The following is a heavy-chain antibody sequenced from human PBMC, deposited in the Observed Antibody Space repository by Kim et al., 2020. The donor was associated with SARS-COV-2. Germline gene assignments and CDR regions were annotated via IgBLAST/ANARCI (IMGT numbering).Heavy chain of an antibody. J-gene: IGHJ4*02. Sequence: GGSLRLSCAASGFTFSSYAMHWVRQAPGKGLEWVAVISYDGSNKYYADSVKGRFTISRDNSKNTLYLQMNSLRAEDTAVYYCAREYYDILTGYYKGPIDYWGQGTLVTVSS. V-gene: IGHV3-30*04. CDR2: ISYDGSNK. CDR1: GFTFSSYA. D-gene: IGHD3-9*01. CDR3: AREYYDILTGYYKGPIDY.